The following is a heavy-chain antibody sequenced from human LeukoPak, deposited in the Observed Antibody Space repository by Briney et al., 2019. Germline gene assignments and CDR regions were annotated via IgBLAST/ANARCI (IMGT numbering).Heavy chain of an antibody. CDR3: AKDMWDHCGGDCYLVDY. Sequence: PGGSLRLSCAASGFTFDDYTMHWVRHAPGKGLEWVSLISWDGGSTYYADSVKGRFTISRDNSKNSLYLQMNSLRTEDTALYYCAKDMWDHCGGDCYLVDYWGQRTLVTVSS. D-gene: IGHD2-21*02. V-gene: IGHV3-43*01. J-gene: IGHJ4*02. CDR2: ISWDGGST. CDR1: GFTFDDYT.